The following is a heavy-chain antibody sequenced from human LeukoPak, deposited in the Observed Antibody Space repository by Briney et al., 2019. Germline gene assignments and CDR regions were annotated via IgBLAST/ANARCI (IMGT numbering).Heavy chain of an antibody. CDR1: GGSISSGGYY. V-gene: IGHV4-31*03. J-gene: IGHJ4*02. CDR3: ARDSAAAGTGSFDY. Sequence: SETLSLTCTVSGGSISSGGYYRSWIRQHPGKGLEWIGYIYYSGSTYYNPSLKSRVTISVDTSKNQFSLKLSSVTAADTAVYYCARDSAAAGTGSFDYWGQGTLVTVSS. D-gene: IGHD6-13*01. CDR2: IYYSGST.